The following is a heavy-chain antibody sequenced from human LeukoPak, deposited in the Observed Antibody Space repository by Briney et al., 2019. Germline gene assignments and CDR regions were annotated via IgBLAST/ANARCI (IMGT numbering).Heavy chain of an antibody. J-gene: IGHJ4*02. D-gene: IGHD6-19*01. CDR2: ISYDGSNK. CDR1: GFTFSSYA. CDR3: ATGLLIAVAAGEDY. Sequence: GRSLRLSCAASGFTFSSYAMHWVRQAPGKGLEWVAVISYDGSNKYYADSVKGRFTISRDNSKNTLYLQMNSLRAEDTAVYYCATGLLIAVAAGEDYWGQGTLVTVSS. V-gene: IGHV3-30-3*01.